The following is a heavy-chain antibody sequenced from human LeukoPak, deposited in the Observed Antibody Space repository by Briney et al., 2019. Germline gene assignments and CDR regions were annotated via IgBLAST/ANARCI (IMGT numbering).Heavy chain of an antibody. Sequence: ASVKVSCKASGYTFSGYNMHWVRQAPGQGLEWMGRVISHSGGTNYAPRFQGRVTMTRDTSTSTAYMELSRLKSDGTAVYYCARGYNYGHDYWGQGTLVTVSS. CDR3: ARGYNYGHDY. CDR1: GYTFSGYN. D-gene: IGHD5-18*01. CDR2: VISHSGGT. V-gene: IGHV1-2*06. J-gene: IGHJ4*02.